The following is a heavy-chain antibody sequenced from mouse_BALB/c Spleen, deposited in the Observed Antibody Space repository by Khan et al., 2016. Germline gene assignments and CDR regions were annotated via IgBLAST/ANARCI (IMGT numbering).Heavy chain of an antibody. V-gene: IGHV1-80*01. CDR2: IYPGDGDT. CDR3: ARSGYGYDY. J-gene: IGHJ2*01. D-gene: IGHD2-2*01. CDR1: GYAFSIYW. Sequence: QVQLKQSGAELVRPGSSVKISCKASGYAFSIYWMNWVKQRPGQGLEWIGQIYPGDGDTDYNGKFKDKAKLTADKSSRQAYMQLSSLTSEDSAVYFCARSGYGYDYWGQGTTLTVSS.